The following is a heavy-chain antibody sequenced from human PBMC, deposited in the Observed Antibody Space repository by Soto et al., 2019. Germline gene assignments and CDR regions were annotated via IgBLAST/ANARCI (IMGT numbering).Heavy chain of an antibody. D-gene: IGHD4-4*01. Sequence: PGGSLRLSCAASGSSFPKYPKQWVRQTPDKGLEWLAVITHDGVTKESAVSVKCRFSVSRDKSRHSLYIEMISLRTEDTEMYYCVRGGYSSSWERLDPWGQGTLVTVSS. CDR1: GSSFPKYP. CDR2: ITHDGVTK. V-gene: IGHV3-30-3*01. CDR3: VRGGYSSSWERLDP. J-gene: IGHJ5*02.